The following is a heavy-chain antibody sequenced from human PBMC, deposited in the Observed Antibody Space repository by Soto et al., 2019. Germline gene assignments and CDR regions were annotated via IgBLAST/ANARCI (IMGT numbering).Heavy chain of an antibody. CDR3: ARSGDILTGWQIFDY. CDR1: VFTFSSYS. D-gene: IGHD3-9*01. V-gene: IGHV3-48*02. J-gene: IGHJ4*02. Sequence: GGSLRLSCAASVFTFSSYSMNWVRQAPGKGLEWVSYISSSSSTIYYADSVKGRFTISRDNAKNSLYLQMNSLRDEDTAVYYCARSGDILTGWQIFDYWGQGTLVTVSS. CDR2: ISSSSSTI.